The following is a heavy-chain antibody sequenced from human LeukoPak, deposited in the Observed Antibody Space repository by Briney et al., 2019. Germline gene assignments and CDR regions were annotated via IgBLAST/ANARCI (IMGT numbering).Heavy chain of an antibody. CDR3: ARNRGYSGHKP. Sequence: ASETLSLTCAVYGGSFSGYYWSWIRQPPGKGLEWIGEINHSGSTNYNPSLKSRVTISVDTSKNQFSLKLSSATAADTAVYYCARNRGYSGHKPWGQGTLVTVSS. CDR1: GGSFSGYY. J-gene: IGHJ4*02. CDR2: INHSGST. D-gene: IGHD5-12*01. V-gene: IGHV4-34*01.